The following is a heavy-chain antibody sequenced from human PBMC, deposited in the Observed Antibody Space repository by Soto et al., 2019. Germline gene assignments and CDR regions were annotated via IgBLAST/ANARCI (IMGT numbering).Heavy chain of an antibody. CDR3: ARHRRNLAAAGLDY. J-gene: IGHJ4*02. Sequence: QLQLQESGPGLVKPSETLSLTCTVSGGSISSSSYYWGWIRQPPGKGLEWIGSIYYSGSTYYNPSLKSRVTISVDTSTNQFSLKLSSVTAADTAVYYCARHRRNLAAAGLDYWGQGTLVTVSS. V-gene: IGHV4-39*01. D-gene: IGHD6-13*01. CDR1: GGSISSSSYY. CDR2: IYYSGST.